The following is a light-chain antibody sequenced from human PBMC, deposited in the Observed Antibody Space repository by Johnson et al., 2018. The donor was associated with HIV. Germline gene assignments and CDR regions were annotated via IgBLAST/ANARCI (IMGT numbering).Light chain of an antibody. CDR1: SSNIGNNY. J-gene: IGLJ1*01. V-gene: IGLV1-51*02. CDR3: ETWDTSLGAQYV. CDR2: ENN. Sequence: QSVLTQPPSMSAAPGQKVTISCSTSSSNIGNNYVSWYQQLPGTAPKLLIYENNKRPSGIPDRFSGSKSGTSATLGITGLQTGDEADYYCETWDTSLGAQYVFGSGTKVTVL.